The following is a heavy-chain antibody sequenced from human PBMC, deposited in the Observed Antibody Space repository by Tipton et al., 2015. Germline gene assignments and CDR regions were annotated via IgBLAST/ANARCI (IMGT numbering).Heavy chain of an antibody. CDR3: AKTHGAYDWYLDQ. CDR1: GGSVTSGSYY. D-gene: IGHD5-12*01. V-gene: IGHV4-61*01. CDR2: ISYSGST. Sequence: GLVKPSETLSLTCTVSGGSVTSGSYYWSWIRQPPGKGLEWIGYISYSGSTNYNPSLKSRVTISMDTSKNQFSLNLRSVTAADTAVYFCAKTHGAYDWYLDQWGQGTLVTVSS. J-gene: IGHJ4*02.